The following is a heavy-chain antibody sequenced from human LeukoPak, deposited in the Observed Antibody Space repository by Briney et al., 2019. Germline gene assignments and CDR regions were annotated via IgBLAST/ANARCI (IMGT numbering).Heavy chain of an antibody. J-gene: IGHJ5*02. Sequence: ASVKVSCKASGYTFTNYGISWVRQAPGQGLEWMGWISAYNGNRNYAQKLQGRVTMTTDTSTSTAYMELRSLRSDDTAVYYCARDPGNSPSPAWFDPWGQGTLVTVSP. V-gene: IGHV1-18*01. CDR1: GYTFTNYG. D-gene: IGHD2/OR15-2a*01. CDR2: ISAYNGNR. CDR3: ARDPGNSPSPAWFDP.